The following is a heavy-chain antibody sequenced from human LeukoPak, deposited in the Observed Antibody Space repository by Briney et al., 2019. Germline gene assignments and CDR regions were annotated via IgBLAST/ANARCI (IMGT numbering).Heavy chain of an antibody. CDR2: ISAYNGNT. CDR3: ARDRTTVTTVWFDP. J-gene: IGHJ5*02. V-gene: IGHV1-18*01. D-gene: IGHD4-11*01. CDR1: GYTFTSYG. Sequence: VASVKVSCKASGYTFTSYGVSWVRQAPGQGLEWMGWISAYNGNTNYAQKLQGRVTMTTDTSTSTAYMELRSLRSDDTAVYYCARDRTTVTTVWFDPWGQGTLVTVSS.